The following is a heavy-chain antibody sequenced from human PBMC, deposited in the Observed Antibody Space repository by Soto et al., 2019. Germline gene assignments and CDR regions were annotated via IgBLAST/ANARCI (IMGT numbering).Heavy chain of an antibody. Sequence: QVQLVESEGGVVQPGRSLRLSCTASGFTFSNYGMHWVRQDPGKGLEWVTVISYDGNVAYYADSVKGRFTSSRDNSKNALYLQMSSLRTEDTAVYYCAKEGPITNWYFDYWGQGTLVTVSS. V-gene: IGHV3-30*18. D-gene: IGHD1-1*01. CDR1: GFTFSNYG. J-gene: IGHJ4*02. CDR3: AKEGPITNWYFDY. CDR2: ISYDGNVA.